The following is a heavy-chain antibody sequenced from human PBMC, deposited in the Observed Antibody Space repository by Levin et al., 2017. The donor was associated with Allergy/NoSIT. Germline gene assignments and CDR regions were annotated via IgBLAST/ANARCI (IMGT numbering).Heavy chain of an antibody. J-gene: IGHJ3*02. V-gene: IGHV3-33*01. Sequence: GGSLRLSCAASGFTFSSYGMHWVRQAPGKGLEWVAVIWYDGSNKYYADSVKGRFTISRDNSKNTLYLQMNSLRAEDTAVYYCARDGAPYNWNDGDAFDIWGQGTMDTVSS. CDR3: ARDGAPYNWNDGDAFDI. CDR2: IWYDGSNK. CDR1: GFTFSSYG. D-gene: IGHD1-1*01.